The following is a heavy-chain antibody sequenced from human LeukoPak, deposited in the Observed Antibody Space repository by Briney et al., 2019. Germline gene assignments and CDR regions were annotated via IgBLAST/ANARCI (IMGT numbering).Heavy chain of an antibody. Sequence: GASVKVSCKVSGYTLTELSMHWVRQAPGKGLEWMGGFDPEDGETIYAQKFQGRVTMTEDTSTDTAYMELSSLRSEDTAVYYCATGVSNYYDSSGYGATFDYWGQGTLVTVSS. CDR2: FDPEDGET. D-gene: IGHD3-22*01. CDR3: ATGVSNYYDSSGYGATFDY. J-gene: IGHJ4*02. V-gene: IGHV1-24*01. CDR1: GYTLTELS.